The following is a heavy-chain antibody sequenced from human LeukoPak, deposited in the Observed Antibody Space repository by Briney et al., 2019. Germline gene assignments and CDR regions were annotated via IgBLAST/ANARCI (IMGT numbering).Heavy chain of an antibody. CDR3: AKAQDPTYYYGSGSPLDWFVP. Sequence: GGSLRLSCAASGFTFSSYAMSWVRQAPGKGLEWVSAISGTGGSTYYADSVKGRFTISRDNSKNTLYLQMNSLRAEDTAVYYCAKAQDPTYYYGSGSPLDWFVPWGQGTLVTVSS. J-gene: IGHJ5*02. D-gene: IGHD3-10*01. V-gene: IGHV3-23*01. CDR1: GFTFSSYA. CDR2: ISGTGGST.